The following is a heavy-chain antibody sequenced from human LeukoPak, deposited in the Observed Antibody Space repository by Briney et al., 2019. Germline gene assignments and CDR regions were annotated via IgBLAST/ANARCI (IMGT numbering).Heavy chain of an antibody. D-gene: IGHD3-9*01. V-gene: IGHV3-23*01. Sequence: GGSLRLSCAASGFTFSSYAMSWVRQAPGKGLEWVSAISGSGGSTYYADSVKGRFTISRDNSKNTMYLQMNSLRAEDTAVYYCAKARDILTGYPYLDYWGQRTMVTVSS. J-gene: IGHJ4*02. CDR3: AKARDILTGYPYLDY. CDR1: GFTFSSYA. CDR2: ISGSGGST.